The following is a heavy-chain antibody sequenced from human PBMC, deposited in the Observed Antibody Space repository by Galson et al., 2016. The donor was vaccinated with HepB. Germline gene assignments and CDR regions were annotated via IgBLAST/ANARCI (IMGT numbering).Heavy chain of an antibody. V-gene: IGHV4-59*01. CDR1: GDSISSDY. CDR2: IHYSGST. J-gene: IGHJ4*02. CDR3: ARGDYDTRGYTMTFDY. Sequence: ETLSLTCTVSGDSISSDYWSWIRQPPGKGLEWIGYIHYSGSTNYNPSLKSRVTISVDTSKNQFSLKLNSVTAADTAVYYCARGDYDTRGYTMTFDYWGQGTPVTVFS. D-gene: IGHD3-22*01.